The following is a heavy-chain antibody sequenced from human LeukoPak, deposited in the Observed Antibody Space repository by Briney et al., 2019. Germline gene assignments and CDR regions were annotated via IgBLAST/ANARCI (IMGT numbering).Heavy chain of an antibody. CDR2: INPSGGST. CDR3: ARGTQLGLLDY. J-gene: IGHJ4*02. D-gene: IGHD1-1*01. Sequence: ASVKVSCKASGYTFTSYYMHWVRQAPGQGLEWMGIINPSGGSTSYAQKFQGRVTMTRDTSTSTAYMELRSLRSDDTAVYYCARGTQLGLLDYWGQGTLVTVSS. CDR1: GYTFTSYY. V-gene: IGHV1-46*01.